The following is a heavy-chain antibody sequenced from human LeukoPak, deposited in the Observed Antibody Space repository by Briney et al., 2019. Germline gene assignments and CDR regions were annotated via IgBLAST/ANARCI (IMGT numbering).Heavy chain of an antibody. Sequence: SVKVSCKASGGTFSSYTISWVRQAPGQGLEWMGGIIPIFGTANYTQKFQGRVTITTDESTSTAYMELSSLRSEDTAVYYCARESSSENYYYYYMDVWGKGTTVTVSS. V-gene: IGHV1-69*05. CDR2: IIPIFGTA. J-gene: IGHJ6*03. CDR3: ARESSSENYYYYYMDV. D-gene: IGHD6-6*01. CDR1: GGTFSSYT.